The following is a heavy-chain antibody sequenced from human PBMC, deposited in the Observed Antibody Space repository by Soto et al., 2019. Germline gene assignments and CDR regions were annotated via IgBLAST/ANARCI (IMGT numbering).Heavy chain of an antibody. CDR3: ARGVCSGGSCYEDWFDP. J-gene: IGHJ5*02. CDR2: IIPILGIA. D-gene: IGHD2-15*01. Sequence: QVQLVQSGAEVKKPGSSVKVSCKASGGTFSSYTISWVRQAPGQGLEWMGRIIPILGIANYAQKFQGRVTITADKSTSQAYMELSSLRSEDTAVYYCARGVCSGGSCYEDWFDPWGQGTLVTVSS. CDR1: GGTFSSYT. V-gene: IGHV1-69*02.